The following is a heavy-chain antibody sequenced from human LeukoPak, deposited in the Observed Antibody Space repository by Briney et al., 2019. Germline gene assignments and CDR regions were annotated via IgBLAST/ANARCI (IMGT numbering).Heavy chain of an antibody. V-gene: IGHV5-51*01. CDR3: ARTITMVRGVIIYPNYFDY. CDR1: GYRFTTNW. D-gene: IGHD3-10*01. CDR2: IYPGDSDT. J-gene: IGHJ4*02. Sequence: GESLKISCTGSGYRFTTNWIGWVRQLPGKGLEWMGIIYPGDSDTKYSPSFQGQVTISADKSISTAYLQWSSLKASDTAMYYCARTITMVRGVIIYPNYFDYWGQGTLVTVSS.